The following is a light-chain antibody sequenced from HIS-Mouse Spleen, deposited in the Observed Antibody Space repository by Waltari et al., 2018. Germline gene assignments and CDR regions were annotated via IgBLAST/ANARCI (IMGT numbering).Light chain of an antibody. CDR1: RGSIASNY. CDR3: QSYDSINVV. Sequence: NFMLTQPHSVSESPGKTVTISCTRSRGSIASNYVQRYQQRPGSTPTTVMYEDNQTPSGVPDRFSGSIDSSSNSASLTISGLKTEDEADYCCQSYDSINVVFGGGTKLTVL. J-gene: IGLJ2*01. V-gene: IGLV6-57*04. CDR2: EDN.